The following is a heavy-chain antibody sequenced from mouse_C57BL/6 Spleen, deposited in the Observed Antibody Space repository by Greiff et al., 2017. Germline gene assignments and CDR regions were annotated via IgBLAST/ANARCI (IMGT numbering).Heavy chain of an antibody. CDR1: GYTFTSYW. J-gene: IGHJ4*01. Sequence: QVQLKQPGAELVKPGASVKLSCKASGYTFTSYWMHWVKQRPGRGLEWIGRIDPNSGGTKYNEKFKGKATLTVDKPSSTAYTQLSSLTSEDSAVYYCVLYDGYYNYYAMDYWGQGTSVTVSS. D-gene: IGHD2-3*01. V-gene: IGHV1-72*01. CDR2: IDPNSGGT. CDR3: VLYDGYYNYYAMDY.